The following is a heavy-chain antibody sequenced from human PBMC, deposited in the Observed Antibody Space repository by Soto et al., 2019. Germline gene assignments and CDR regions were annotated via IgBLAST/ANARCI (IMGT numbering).Heavy chain of an antibody. J-gene: IGHJ4*02. CDR1: GFIFSSYW. V-gene: IGHV3-7*01. D-gene: IGHD2-15*01. Sequence: GSLRLSCAASGFIFSSYWMSWIRQAPGKGLEWVANIKQDGSEQFYVDSVKGRFTISRDNAKNSLYLQMNNLRAEDTAVYYCATPKSTDVAARPSDYWGQGTLVTVSS. CDR3: ATPKSTDVAARPSDY. CDR2: IKQDGSEQ.